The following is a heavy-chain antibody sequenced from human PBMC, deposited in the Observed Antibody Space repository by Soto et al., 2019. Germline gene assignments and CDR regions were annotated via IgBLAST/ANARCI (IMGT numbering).Heavy chain of an antibody. D-gene: IGHD3-22*01. CDR2: INSDGSST. V-gene: IGHV3-74*01. CDR3: LKGGSYDNSGYVDY. Sequence: GGSLRLSCAASGFIFSRYWFHWVRQAPGKGLVWVSRINSDGSSTNYADSVKGRFTISRDNAKNTVYLQMNSLRAEDTAVYYCLKGGSYDNSGYVDYWGQGTQVTVSS. CDR1: GFIFSRYW. J-gene: IGHJ4*02.